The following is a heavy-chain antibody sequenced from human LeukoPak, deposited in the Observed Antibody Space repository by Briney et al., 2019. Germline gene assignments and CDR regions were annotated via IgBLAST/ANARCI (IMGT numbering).Heavy chain of an antibody. V-gene: IGHV4-34*01. Sequence: SETLSLTCAVYGGSFSGYYWSWLRHPPGKGLEWIGEINHSGSTNYNPSLKSRVTISVDTSENQFSLKLSSVTAADTAVYYCARGLEAAAGIYFDYWGQGTLVTVSS. D-gene: IGHD6-13*01. CDR1: GGSFSGYY. CDR2: INHSGST. CDR3: ARGLEAAAGIYFDY. J-gene: IGHJ4*02.